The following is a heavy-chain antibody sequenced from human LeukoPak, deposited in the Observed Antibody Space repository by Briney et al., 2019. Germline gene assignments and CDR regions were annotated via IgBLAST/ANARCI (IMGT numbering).Heavy chain of an antibody. CDR3: ARGGGDIVVVPAVRSWFDP. V-gene: IGHV4-34*01. CDR2: INHSGST. Sequence: SETLSLTCAVYGGSFSGYYWSWIRQPPGKGLEWIGEINHSGSTNYNPSLKSRVTISVDTSKNQFSLRLSSVTAADTAVHYCARGGGDIVVVPAVRSWFDPWGQGTLVTVSS. CDR1: GGSFSGYY. D-gene: IGHD2-2*01. J-gene: IGHJ5*02.